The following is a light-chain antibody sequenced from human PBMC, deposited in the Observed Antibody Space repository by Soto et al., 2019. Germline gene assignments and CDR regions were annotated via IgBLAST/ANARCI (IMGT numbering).Light chain of an antibody. CDR3: QQRNNWPPSIP. V-gene: IGKV3-11*01. Sequence: EIVLTQSPVTLSLSPGERASLSCRASQSIASHLAWYQQKPGQAPRLLIHDASSRATGIPARFSGSGSGTDFTLTISSLEPEDFAVYYCQQRNNWPPSIPFGPGTRLEIK. CDR2: DAS. J-gene: IGKJ5*01. CDR1: QSIASH.